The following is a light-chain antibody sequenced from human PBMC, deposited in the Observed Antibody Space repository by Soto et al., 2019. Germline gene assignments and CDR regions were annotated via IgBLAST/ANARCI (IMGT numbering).Light chain of an antibody. Sequence: DIQMTQSPSSLSASVGDRVTITCQASQDISNYLNWYQQKPGKAPKLLIYDASNLETGVPSRFSGSGSGTDFTFTISSLQPEDSATYYCQQYDNLPITFGGGTKVELK. CDR1: QDISNY. J-gene: IGKJ4*01. CDR3: QQYDNLPIT. V-gene: IGKV1-33*01. CDR2: DAS.